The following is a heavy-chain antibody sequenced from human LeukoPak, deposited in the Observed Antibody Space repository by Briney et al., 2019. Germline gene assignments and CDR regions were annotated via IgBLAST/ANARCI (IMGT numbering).Heavy chain of an antibody. CDR2: ISPDGSVQ. Sequence: GGALRLSCAASGFTFSSHWMSWGRQAPGKGLEWVVNISPDGSVQYYVDSLKGRFTISRDNAKNSLYLQVNSQRAEDTAVYYCARDIGAPGLFWDYWGQGTLVTVSS. D-gene: IGHD6-13*01. CDR3: ARDIGAPGLFWDY. V-gene: IGHV3-7*05. CDR1: GFTFSSHW. J-gene: IGHJ4*02.